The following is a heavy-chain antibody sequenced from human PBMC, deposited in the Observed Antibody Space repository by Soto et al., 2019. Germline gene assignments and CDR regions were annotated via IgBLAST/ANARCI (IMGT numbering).Heavy chain of an antibody. CDR3: ARWTMIVGAIDY. J-gene: IGHJ4*02. CDR1: GFTFSSYD. D-gene: IGHD3-22*01. V-gene: IGHV3-13*01. CDR2: IGTAGDT. Sequence: GGSLRLSCAASGFTFSSYDMHWVRQATGKGLEWVSAIGTAGDTYYPGSVKGRFTISRENAKNSLYLQMNSLRAEDTAVYYCARWTMIVGAIDYWGQGTLVTVSS.